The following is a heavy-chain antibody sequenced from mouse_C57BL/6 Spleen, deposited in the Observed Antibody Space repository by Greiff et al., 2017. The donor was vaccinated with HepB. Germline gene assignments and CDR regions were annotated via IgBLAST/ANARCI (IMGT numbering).Heavy chain of an antibody. Sequence: VQLQQPGAELVRPGSSVKLSCKASGYTFTSYWMHWVKQRPIQGLEWIGNIDPSDSETHYNQKFKDKATLTVDKSSSTAYMQLSSLTSEDSAVYYCARGYYGSSYGDYWGQGTTLTVSS. D-gene: IGHD1-1*01. V-gene: IGHV1-52*01. CDR3: ARGYYGSSYGDY. J-gene: IGHJ2*01. CDR1: GYTFTSYW. CDR2: IDPSDSET.